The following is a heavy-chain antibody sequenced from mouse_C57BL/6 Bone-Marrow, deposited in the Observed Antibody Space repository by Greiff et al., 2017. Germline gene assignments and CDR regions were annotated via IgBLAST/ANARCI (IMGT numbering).Heavy chain of an antibody. CDR3: ARRQLRLTTWFAY. Sequence: VQLVESGAELARPGASVKLSCKASGYTFTSYGISWVKQRTGQGLEWIGEIYPRSGNTYYNEKFKGKATLTADKSSSTAYMELRSLTSEDSAVYFCARRQLRLTTWFAYWGQGPLVTV. D-gene: IGHD3-2*02. V-gene: IGHV1-81*01. CDR2: IYPRSGNT. J-gene: IGHJ3*01. CDR1: GYTFTSYG.